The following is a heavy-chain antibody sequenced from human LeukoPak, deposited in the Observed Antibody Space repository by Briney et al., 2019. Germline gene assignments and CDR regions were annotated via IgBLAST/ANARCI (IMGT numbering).Heavy chain of an antibody. D-gene: IGHD3-22*01. J-gene: IGHJ4*02. V-gene: IGHV3-21*01. Sequence: GGSLSLSCSASGYTFISYSINWVRRAPGKGLEWVSSISVRSNYIYYADSVRGRFRISRDDARDSLYLQMNSLRAEDTAVYYCVRLRRNSDTSGFYYYDFWGQGTLVTVSS. CDR3: VRLRRNSDTSGFYYYDF. CDR2: ISVRSNYI. CDR1: GYTFISYS.